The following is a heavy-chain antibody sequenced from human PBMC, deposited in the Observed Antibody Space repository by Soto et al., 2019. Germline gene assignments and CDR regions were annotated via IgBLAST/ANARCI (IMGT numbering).Heavy chain of an antibody. CDR2: ISYDGSNK. D-gene: IGHD6-19*01. CDR3: ARFPATYSSGCSELYY. CDR1: GFTFSSYA. Sequence: QVQLVESGGGVVQPGRSLRLSCAASGFTFSSYAMHWVRQAPGKGLEWVAVISYDGSNKYYADSVKGRFTISRDNSKNTLYLQMHSLRAEDTDVYYCARFPATYSSGCSELYYWGQGTLVTVSS. J-gene: IGHJ4*02. V-gene: IGHV3-30-3*01.